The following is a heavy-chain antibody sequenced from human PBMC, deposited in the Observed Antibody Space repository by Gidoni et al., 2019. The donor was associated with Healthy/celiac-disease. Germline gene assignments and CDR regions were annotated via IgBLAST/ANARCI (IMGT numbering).Heavy chain of an antibody. V-gene: IGHV3-15*01. CDR1: GFTFSNAW. Sequence: EVQLVESGGGLVKPGGSLRLSCAASGFTFSNAWMSWVRPAPGKGLEWVGRIKSKTDGGTTDYAAPVKGRFTISRDDSKNTLYLQMNSLKTEDTAVYYCTTVVEDIVVVPAAIRLTGTTKGYWGQGTLVTVSS. J-gene: IGHJ4*02. CDR3: TTVVEDIVVVPAAIRLTGTTKGY. D-gene: IGHD2-2*02. CDR2: IKSKTDGGTT.